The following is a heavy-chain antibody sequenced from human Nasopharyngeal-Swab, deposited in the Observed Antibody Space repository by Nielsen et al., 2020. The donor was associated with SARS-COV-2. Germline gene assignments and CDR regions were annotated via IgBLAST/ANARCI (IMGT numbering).Heavy chain of an antibody. CDR3: ARPMGPMGHYYFGMDV. J-gene: IGHJ6*02. CDR1: GYSFTTYW. CDR2: IYPGDSNT. D-gene: IGHD1-26*01. V-gene: IGHV5-51*01. Sequence: GGSLRLSCKGSGYSFTTYWIGWVRQMPGKGLEWMGIIYPGDSNTRYSPSFQGQVTISVDKYSSTAYLQWSSLKASDTAIYYCARPMGPMGHYYFGMDVWGQGTTVTVSS.